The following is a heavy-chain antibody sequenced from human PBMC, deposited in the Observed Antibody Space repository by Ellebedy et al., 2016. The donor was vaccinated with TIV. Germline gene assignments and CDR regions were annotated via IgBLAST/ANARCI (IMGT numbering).Heavy chain of an antibody. Sequence: GESLKISCAASGFTVSSYAMSWVRQAPGKGLEWVSAISGSGGRKDNADSVKGRFTISRDNSRNTLYLQMNSLRAEDTALYYCARDNGYCVTTSCPMTHYYYYGMDVWGQGTTVTVSS. CDR1: GFTVSSYA. D-gene: IGHD2-2*01. J-gene: IGHJ6*02. V-gene: IGHV3-23*01. CDR2: ISGSGGRK. CDR3: ARDNGYCVTTSCPMTHYYYYGMDV.